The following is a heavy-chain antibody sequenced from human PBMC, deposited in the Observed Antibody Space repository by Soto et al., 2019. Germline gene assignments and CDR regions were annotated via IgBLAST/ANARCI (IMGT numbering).Heavy chain of an antibody. Sequence: PSETLSLTYTVSGFYISSGFYYWSWIKQHPGKGLEWIGYIYYSGSTYYNPSLKSRVTISVDTSKNQFSLKLSSVTAADTAVYYCESVGLLVSSVNYLDYWGQGTLVTVSS. CDR3: ESVGLLVSSVNYLDY. V-gene: IGHV4-31*03. J-gene: IGHJ4*02. CDR1: GFYISSGFYY. D-gene: IGHD2-15*01. CDR2: IYYSGST.